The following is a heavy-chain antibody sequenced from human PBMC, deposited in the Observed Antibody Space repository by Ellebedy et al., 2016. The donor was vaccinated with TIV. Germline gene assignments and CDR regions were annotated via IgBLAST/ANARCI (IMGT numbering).Heavy chain of an antibody. CDR1: GFTVSSHY. V-gene: IGHV3-66*01. J-gene: IGHJ3*02. Sequence: PGGSLRLSCAASGFTVSSHYMSWVRQAPGKGLEWVSVFFSGGNTYYADSVKGRFIISRDNSENTLYLHMNSLRGEDTAGYYCAEMGVRVPDAFDIWGQGTMVTVSS. D-gene: IGHD5-24*01. CDR3: AEMGVRVPDAFDI. CDR2: FFSGGNT.